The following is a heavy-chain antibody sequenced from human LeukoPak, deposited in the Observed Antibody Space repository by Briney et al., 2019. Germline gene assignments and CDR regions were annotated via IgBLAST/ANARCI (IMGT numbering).Heavy chain of an antibody. D-gene: IGHD3-10*01. V-gene: IGHV4-38-2*02. CDR2: INHSGST. CDR3: ARHRTMVRGVRPRGAFDI. Sequence: PSETLSLTCTVSGYSISSGYYWGWIRPPPGKGLEWIGEINHSGSTNYNPSLKSRVTISVDTSKNQFSLKLSSVTAADTAVYYCARHRTMVRGVRPRGAFDIWGQGTMVTVSS. J-gene: IGHJ3*02. CDR1: GYSISSGYY.